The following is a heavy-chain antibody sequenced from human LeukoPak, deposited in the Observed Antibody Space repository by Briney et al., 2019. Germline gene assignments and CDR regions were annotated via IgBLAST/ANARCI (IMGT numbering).Heavy chain of an antibody. V-gene: IGHV1-2*02. D-gene: IGHD3-10*01. Sequence: ASVKVSCKASGYTFTGYYMHWVRQAPGQGLEWMGWINPNSGGTNYAQKFQGRVTMTRDTSISTAYMELSRLRSDDTAVYYCARGALYYYGSGYFDYWGQGTLVTVSS. CDR2: INPNSGGT. CDR3: ARGALYYYGSGYFDY. CDR1: GYTFTGYY. J-gene: IGHJ4*02.